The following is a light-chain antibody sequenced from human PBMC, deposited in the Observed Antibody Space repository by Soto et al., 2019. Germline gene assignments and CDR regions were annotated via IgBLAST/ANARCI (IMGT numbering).Light chain of an antibody. CDR1: SSDVGSYNR. V-gene: IGLV2-18*01. J-gene: IGLJ3*02. CDR3: SLYTTPSTRLV. CDR2: DVS. Sequence: QSALTQPPSVSGSPGQSVTISCTGTSSDVGSYNRVSWYQQPPGTAPKLMIYDVSNRPSGVPDRFSGSKSGNTASLTISGLQAEDEADYYCSLYTTPSTRLVFGGGTKLTVL.